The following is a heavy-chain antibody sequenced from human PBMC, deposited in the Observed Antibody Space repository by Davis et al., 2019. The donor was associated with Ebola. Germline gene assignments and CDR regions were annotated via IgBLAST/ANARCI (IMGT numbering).Heavy chain of an antibody. CDR2: INSDGSST. Sequence: GESLKISCAASGFTFSSYWMHWVRQAPGKGLVWVSRINSDGSSTSYADSVKGRFTISRDNAKNTLYLQMNSLRAEDTAVYYCARDNGYYDFWSGYYHYYYYGMDVWGQGTTVTVSS. CDR1: GFTFSSYW. J-gene: IGHJ6*02. D-gene: IGHD3-3*01. CDR3: ARDNGYYDFWSGYYHYYYYGMDV. V-gene: IGHV3-74*01.